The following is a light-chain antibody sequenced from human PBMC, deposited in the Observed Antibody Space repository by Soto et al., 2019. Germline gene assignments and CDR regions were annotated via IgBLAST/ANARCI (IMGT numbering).Light chain of an antibody. Sequence: EIVLTQSPGTLSLSPGERATLSCRASQSVTSNYLAWYQQVPGQPPGLLIYGTSTRDTGIPDRFSGSGSGTEFTLTISRLEPEDFAVYYCQQYGSSLITFGQGTRLEIK. J-gene: IGKJ5*01. CDR2: GTS. CDR1: QSVTSNY. CDR3: QQYGSSLIT. V-gene: IGKV3-20*01.